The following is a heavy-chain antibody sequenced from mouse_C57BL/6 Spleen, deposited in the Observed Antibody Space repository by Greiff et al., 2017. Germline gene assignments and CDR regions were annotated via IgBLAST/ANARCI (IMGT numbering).Heavy chain of an antibody. CDR1: GFTFSDYG. Sequence: VKVVESGGGLVKPGGSLKLSCAASGFTFSDYGMHWVRQAPEKGLEWVAYISSGSSTIYYADTVKGRFTISRDNAKNTLFLQMTSLRSEDTAMYYCARRDYGNYAMDYWGQGTSVTVSS. J-gene: IGHJ4*01. CDR2: ISSGSSTI. D-gene: IGHD1-1*02. V-gene: IGHV5-17*01. CDR3: ARRDYGNYAMDY.